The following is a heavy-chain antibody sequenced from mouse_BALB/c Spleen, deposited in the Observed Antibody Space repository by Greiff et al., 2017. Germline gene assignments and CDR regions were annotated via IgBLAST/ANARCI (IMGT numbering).Heavy chain of an antibody. Sequence: QVQLQQSGAELAKPGASVKMSCKASGYTFTSYWMHWVKQRPGQGLEWIGYINPSTGYTEYNQKFKDKATLTADKSSSTAYMQLSSLTSEDSAVYYCARLYPSYAMDYWGQGTSVTVSS. CDR3: ARLYPSYAMDY. J-gene: IGHJ4*01. CDR1: GYTFTSYW. D-gene: IGHD1-1*01. V-gene: IGHV1-7*01. CDR2: INPSTGYT.